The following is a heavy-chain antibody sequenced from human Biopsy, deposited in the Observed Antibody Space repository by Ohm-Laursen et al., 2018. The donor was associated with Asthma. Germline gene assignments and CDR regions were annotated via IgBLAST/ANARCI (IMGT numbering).Heavy chain of an antibody. CDR3: AKNSRRGSHDPFDI. D-gene: IGHD1-26*01. CDR2: ISWNSVSI. V-gene: IGHV3-9*01. CDR1: GFNFDNYG. Sequence: SLRLSCTASGFNFDNYGMNWVRQGPGKGLEWVAGISWNSVSIAYADSVRGRFTISRDNAKTSLYLQMNSLRDGDTAVYFCAKNSRRGSHDPFDIWGQGTMVTVSS. J-gene: IGHJ3*02.